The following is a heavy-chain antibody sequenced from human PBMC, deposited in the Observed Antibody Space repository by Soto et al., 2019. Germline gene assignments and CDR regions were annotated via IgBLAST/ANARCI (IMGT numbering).Heavy chain of an antibody. CDR2: IYHSGST. Sequence: QVQLQESGPGLVKPSWTLSLTCAVSGGSISSSNWWSWVRQHPGKGLEGIGEIYHSGSTNYNPALKRRVNISGDKTKNPFSLKLSSVTAADTDVYYCARISVVVAATYPFDFWGQGTLGTAPS. CDR3: ARISVVVAATYPFDF. D-gene: IGHD2-15*01. CDR1: GGSISSSNW. V-gene: IGHV4-4*02. J-gene: IGHJ4*02.